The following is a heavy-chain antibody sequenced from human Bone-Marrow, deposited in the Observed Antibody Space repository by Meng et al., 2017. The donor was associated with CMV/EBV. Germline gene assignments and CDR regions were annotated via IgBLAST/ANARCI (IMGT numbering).Heavy chain of an antibody. V-gene: IGHV3-74*01. D-gene: IGHD3-22*01. J-gene: IGHJ4*02. Sequence: GESLKISCAASGFTFNTYWMHWVRQAPGKGLVWVSRISSDGSSTSYADSVKGRFTISRDNAKNTLYLQMNSLRAEDTAVYYCAREYRLNNDSCGFDFWGQGTLVTVSS. CDR3: AREYRLNNDSCGFDF. CDR1: GFTFNTYW. CDR2: ISSDGSST.